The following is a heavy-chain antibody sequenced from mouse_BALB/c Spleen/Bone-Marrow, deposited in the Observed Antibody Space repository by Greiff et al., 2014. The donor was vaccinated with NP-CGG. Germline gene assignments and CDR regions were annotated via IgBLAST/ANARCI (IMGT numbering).Heavy chain of an antibody. CDR1: GFTFTDYY. D-gene: IGHD2-14*01. CDR2: IRNTANGYTT. Sequence: EVKLVESGGGLVQPGGSLRLSCATSGFTFTDYYMRWVRQPPGKALEWLGFIRNTANGYTTDYSASVKGRFTISRDNSQSILYLQMNTLRAEDSATYDCARDKGRYDDYWYFDVWGAGTTVTVST. CDR3: ARDKGRYDDYWYFDV. V-gene: IGHV7-3*02. J-gene: IGHJ1*01.